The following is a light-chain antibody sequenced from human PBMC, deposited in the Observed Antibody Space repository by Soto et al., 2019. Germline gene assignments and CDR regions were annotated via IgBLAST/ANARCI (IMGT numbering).Light chain of an antibody. J-gene: IGKJ4*01. V-gene: IGKV3-15*01. Sequence: EIVMTQSPATLSVSPGERATLSCRGSQSVSSNLAWYQQKPGQAPRLLIYGASTRAIGIPARFSGSGSGTEFTLTISSLQSEDFAVYYCQQYNNWPLTFGGGTKVEIK. CDR3: QQYNNWPLT. CDR2: GAS. CDR1: QSVSSN.